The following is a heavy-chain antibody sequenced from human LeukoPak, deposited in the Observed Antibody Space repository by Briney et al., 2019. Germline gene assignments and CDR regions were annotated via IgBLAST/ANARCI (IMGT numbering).Heavy chain of an antibody. J-gene: IGHJ4*02. V-gene: IGHV4-34*01. Sequence: PSETLTLTCAIYVEPFSHYYWIWIPQPPGKGLEWVGEIHPSGSTSFNPSLESRVSISKDTSKNQFSLKLTSVTATDTAVYYCSRGSDESKTGDYWGQGTLVTVSS. CDR1: VEPFSHYY. D-gene: IGHD6-25*01. CDR3: SRGSDESKTGDY. CDR2: IHPSGST.